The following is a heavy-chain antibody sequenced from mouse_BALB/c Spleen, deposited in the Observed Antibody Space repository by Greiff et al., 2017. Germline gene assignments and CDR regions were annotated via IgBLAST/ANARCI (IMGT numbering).Heavy chain of an antibody. CDR2: IYPSDSYT. V-gene: IGHV1-69*02. J-gene: IGHJ2*01. CDR1: GYTFTSYW. D-gene: IGHD2-4*01. Sequence: QVQLQQPGAELVRPGASVKLSCKASGYTFTSYWINWVKQRPGQGLEWIGNIYPSDSYTNYNQKFKDKATLTVDKSSSTAYMQLSSPTSEDSAVYYCTRSESTMITRDYFDYWGQGTTLTVSS. CDR3: TRSESTMITRDYFDY.